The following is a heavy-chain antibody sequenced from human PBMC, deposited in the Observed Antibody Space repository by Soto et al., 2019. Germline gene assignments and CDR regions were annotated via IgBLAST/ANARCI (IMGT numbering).Heavy chain of an antibody. CDR3: GRALSDCGYYYGSEAHLPDY. D-gene: IGHD3-10*01. V-gene: IGHV1-2*04. Sequence: QVQLVQSGAEVKKPGASVKVSCKASGYTFTGYYMHWVRQAPGQGLEWMGWINPNSGGTNYAQKFQGWVTTTRDRSISTAYRELSRRRSDDTAVYYCGRALSDCGYYYGSEAHLPDYWGQGTLVTVSS. CDR1: GYTFTGYY. J-gene: IGHJ4*02. CDR2: INPNSGGT.